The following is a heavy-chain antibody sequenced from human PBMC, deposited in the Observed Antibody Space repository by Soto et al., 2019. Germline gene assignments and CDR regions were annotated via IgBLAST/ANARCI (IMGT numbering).Heavy chain of an antibody. D-gene: IGHD3-9*01. CDR1: GGSISSYY. V-gene: IGHV4-59*08. J-gene: IGHJ6*02. Sequence: PSETLSLTCSVSGGSISSYYWSWIRLPPGTGLEWIGYIYYSVSTNYNPSLKSRVTISVDTSKNQFSLKLSSVTAADTAVYYCARHSPPMYDILTGTTLDPYYGMDVWGQGTTVTVSS. CDR3: ARHSPPMYDILTGTTLDPYYGMDV. CDR2: IYYSVST.